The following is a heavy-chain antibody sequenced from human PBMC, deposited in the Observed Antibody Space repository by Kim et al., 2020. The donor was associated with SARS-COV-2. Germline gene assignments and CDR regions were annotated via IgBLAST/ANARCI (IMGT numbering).Heavy chain of an antibody. CDR2: MSGGGGDT. CDR3: AKCSLIRGVIMGGNAFDV. J-gene: IGHJ3*01. D-gene: IGHD3-10*01. Sequence: GGSLRLSCAASGFSFGTYAMTWVRKAPGKGPEWVAAMSGGGGDTFYAESVRGRFTISRDNDKNILFLQMSGLRPDDTALYYCAKCSLIRGVIMGGNAFDV. CDR1: GFSFGTYA. V-gene: IGHV3-23*01.